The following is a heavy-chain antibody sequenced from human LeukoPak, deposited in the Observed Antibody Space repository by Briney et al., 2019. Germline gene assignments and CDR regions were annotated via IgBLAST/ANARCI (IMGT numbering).Heavy chain of an antibody. CDR2: ISSSGSTI. CDR3: ASFGDFQDY. J-gene: IGHJ4*02. CDR1: GFTFSSYE. Sequence: PGGSLRLSCAASGFTFSSYEMNWVRQAPGRGLERVSYISSSGSTIYYADSVKGRFTISRDNAKNSLYLQMNSLRAEDTAVYYCASFGDFQDYWGQGTLVTVSS. D-gene: IGHD2-21*02. V-gene: IGHV3-48*03.